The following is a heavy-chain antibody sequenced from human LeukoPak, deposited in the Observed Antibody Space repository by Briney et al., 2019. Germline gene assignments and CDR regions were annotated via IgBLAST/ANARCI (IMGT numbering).Heavy chain of an antibody. CDR1: GFTFSSYS. D-gene: IGHD1-26*01. J-gene: IGHJ4*02. Sequence: GGSLRLSCAASGFTFSSYSMNWVRQAPGKGLVWVSRINSDGSSTSYADSVKGRFTISRDNAKNTLYLQMNSLRAEDTAVYYCATPRGSGSYLAFDYWGQGTLVTVSS. CDR3: ATPRGSGSYLAFDY. V-gene: IGHV3-74*01. CDR2: INSDGSST.